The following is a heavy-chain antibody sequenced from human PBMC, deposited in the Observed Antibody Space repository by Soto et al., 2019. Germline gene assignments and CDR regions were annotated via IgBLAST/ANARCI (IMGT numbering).Heavy chain of an antibody. CDR2: INAGNGNT. V-gene: IGHV1-3*01. J-gene: IGHJ6*02. CDR1: GYTFTSYA. CDR3: ASSYSNYALIDYYYYGMDV. Sequence: QVQLVQSGAEVKKPGASVKVSCKASGYTFTSYAMHWVRQAPGQRLEWMGWINAGNGNTKYSQKFQGRVTITRDTSSRPAXXELSSLRSEDTAVYYCASSYSNYALIDYYYYGMDVWGQGTTVTVSS. D-gene: IGHD4-4*01.